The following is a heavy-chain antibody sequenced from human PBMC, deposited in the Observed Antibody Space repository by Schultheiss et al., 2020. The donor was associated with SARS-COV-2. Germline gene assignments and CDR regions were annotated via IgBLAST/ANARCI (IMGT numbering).Heavy chain of an antibody. J-gene: IGHJ4*02. Sequence: GGSLRLSCAASGFTFSSYAMHWVRQAPGKGLEWVAFISYDGSNKYYADSVKGRFTISRDNSKNTLYLQMNSLRAEDTAVYYCARDLYYYGSGSYYLKPWGFVYWGQGGMVTVSS. CDR3: ARDLYYYGSGSYYLKPWGFVY. CDR2: ISYDGSNK. CDR1: GFTFSSYA. D-gene: IGHD3-10*01. V-gene: IGHV3-30*04.